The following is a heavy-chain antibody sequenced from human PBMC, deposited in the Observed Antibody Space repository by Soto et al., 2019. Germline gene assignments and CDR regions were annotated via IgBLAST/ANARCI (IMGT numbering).Heavy chain of an antibody. CDR3: AKDLADTAMVTVGADY. CDR2: ISGSGGST. J-gene: IGHJ4*02. CDR1: GFTFSSYA. D-gene: IGHD5-18*01. V-gene: IGHV3-23*01. Sequence: EVQLLESGGGLVQPGGSLRLSCAASGFTFSSYAMSWVRQAPGKGLEWVSAISGSGGSTYYADSVKGRFTISRDNSKDTLDLQMSSLRAEDTAVYYCAKDLADTAMVTVGADYWGQGTLVTVSS.